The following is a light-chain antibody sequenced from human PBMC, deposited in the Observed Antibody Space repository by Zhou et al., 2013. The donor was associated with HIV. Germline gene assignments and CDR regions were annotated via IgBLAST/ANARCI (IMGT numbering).Light chain of an antibody. V-gene: IGKV3D-20*02. CDR3: QQRSSWPLT. CDR2: GAF. J-gene: IGKJ4*01. CDR1: QSMSSSY. Sequence: EIVLTQSPGTLSLSPGERATLSCRASQSMSSSYLAWYQQKRGQAPRLLIHGAFSRATGIPDRFSGSGSGTDFTLTISRLEPEDFAVYYCQQRSSWPLTFGGGTKVEIK.